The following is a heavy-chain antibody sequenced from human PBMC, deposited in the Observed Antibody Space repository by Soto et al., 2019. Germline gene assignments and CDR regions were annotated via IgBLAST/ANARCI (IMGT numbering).Heavy chain of an antibody. V-gene: IGHV1-69*02. CDR2: IIPILGIA. Sequence: QVQLVQSGAEVKKPGSSVKVSCKASGGTFSSYTISWVRQAPGQGLEWMGRIIPILGIANDAQKFQGRVTITAVKSTSTAYMELSSLRSEDTAVYYCARGARYCSSTSCYNYYYMDVWGKGTTVTVSS. J-gene: IGHJ6*03. CDR3: ARGARYCSSTSCYNYYYMDV. CDR1: GGTFSSYT. D-gene: IGHD2-2*02.